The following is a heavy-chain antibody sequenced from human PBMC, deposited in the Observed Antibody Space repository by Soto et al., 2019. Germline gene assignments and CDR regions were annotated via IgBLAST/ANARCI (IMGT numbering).Heavy chain of an antibody. CDR2: FDPEDGET. Sequence: VASVKVSCKVSGYTLTELSMHWVRQAPGKGLEWMGGFDPEDGETIYAQKFQGRVTMTEDTSTDTAYMELSSLRSEDTAVYYCATDQDTIFGVVRRAFDIWGQGTMVTVSS. J-gene: IGHJ3*02. CDR3: ATDQDTIFGVVRRAFDI. V-gene: IGHV1-24*01. CDR1: GYTLTELS. D-gene: IGHD3-3*01.